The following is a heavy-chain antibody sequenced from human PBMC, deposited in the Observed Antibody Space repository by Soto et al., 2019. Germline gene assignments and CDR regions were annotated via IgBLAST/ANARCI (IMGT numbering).Heavy chain of an antibody. Sequence: ASVKVSCKASGYTFTGYYMHWVRQAPGQGLEWMGWINPNSGGTNYAQKFQGWVTMTRDTSISTAYMELSRLRSDDTAVYYCARGQGGPSGSLYYYYYGMDVWGQGTTVTVSS. D-gene: IGHD1-26*01. J-gene: IGHJ6*02. V-gene: IGHV1-2*04. CDR3: ARGQGGPSGSLYYYYYGMDV. CDR1: GYTFTGYY. CDR2: INPNSGGT.